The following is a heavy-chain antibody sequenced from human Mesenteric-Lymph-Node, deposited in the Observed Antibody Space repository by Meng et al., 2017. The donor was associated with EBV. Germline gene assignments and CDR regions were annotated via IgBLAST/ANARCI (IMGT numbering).Heavy chain of an antibody. J-gene: IGHJ5*02. CDR1: GTTLSELC. V-gene: IGHV1-24*01. CDR2: FDPEKHET. Sequence: QDPLVCAGAGVKMPGASVMVSCKVSGTTLSELCMHWLRQTPGKWLECMVGFDPEKHETIYAQKFQGRINMPEDTSTDTAYVELTSLRSDDTAVYYCAIEQYSGSHLIWFDPWGQGTLVTVSS. CDR3: AIEQYSGSHLIWFDP. D-gene: IGHD1-26*01.